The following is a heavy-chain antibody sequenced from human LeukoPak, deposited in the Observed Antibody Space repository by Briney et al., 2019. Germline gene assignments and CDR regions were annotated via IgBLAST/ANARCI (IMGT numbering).Heavy chain of an antibody. CDR2: TYYSGST. CDR3: ATVRKGSYREYYFDY. D-gene: IGHD3-16*02. CDR1: GGSISSYY. V-gene: IGHV4-59*01. Sequence: SETLSLTCTVSGGSISSYYWNWIRQPPGRGLEWIGCTYYSGSTNSNPSLKSRVTISVSTSKNQVSLKLSSVTAEDTAVYYCATVRKGSYREYYFDYWGQGTLVTVSS. J-gene: IGHJ4*02.